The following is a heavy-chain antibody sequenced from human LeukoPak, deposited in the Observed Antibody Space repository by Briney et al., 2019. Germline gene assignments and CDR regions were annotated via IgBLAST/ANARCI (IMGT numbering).Heavy chain of an antibody. J-gene: IGHJ4*02. Sequence: GASVKVSCKASGYTFTGYYMHWVRQAPGQGPEWMGWINPNSGGTNYEQKFQGRVTMTRDTSISTAYMELSRLRSDDTAVYYCARDSSSSPYYFDYWGQGTLVTASA. CDR3: ARDSSSSPYYFDY. D-gene: IGHD6-6*01. CDR2: INPNSGGT. V-gene: IGHV1-2*02. CDR1: GYTFTGYY.